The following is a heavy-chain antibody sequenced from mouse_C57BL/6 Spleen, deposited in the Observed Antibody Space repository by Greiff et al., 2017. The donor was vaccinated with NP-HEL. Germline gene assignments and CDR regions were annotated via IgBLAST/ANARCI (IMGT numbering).Heavy chain of an antibody. D-gene: IGHD1-1*01. V-gene: IGHV1-19*01. J-gene: IGHJ2*01. CDR3: AGHYYGSSHYFDY. CDR2: INPDNGGT. CDR1: GYTFTDYY. Sequence: EVQLQQSGPVLVKPGASVKMSCKASGYTFTDYYMHWVKQSHGQSLEWIGVINPDNGGTSYNQKFKGKATLTVDTSSSTAYMELNSLTSEDSAVYYCAGHYYGSSHYFDYWGQGTTLTVSS.